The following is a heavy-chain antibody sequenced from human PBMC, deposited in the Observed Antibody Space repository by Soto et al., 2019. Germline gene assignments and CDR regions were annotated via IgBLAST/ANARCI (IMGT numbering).Heavy chain of an antibody. D-gene: IGHD3-10*01. CDR2: IYYSGST. V-gene: IGHV4-59*08. CDR3: ARGILDYYGSGSYSVWFDP. Sequence: QVQLQESGPGLVKPSETLSLTCTVSGGSISSYYWSWIRQPPGKGLEWIGYIYYSGSTNYNPSLKGRVTISVATSKNQFSLKLSSVTAADTAVYYCARGILDYYGSGSYSVWFDPWGQGTLVTVSS. J-gene: IGHJ5*02. CDR1: GGSISSYY.